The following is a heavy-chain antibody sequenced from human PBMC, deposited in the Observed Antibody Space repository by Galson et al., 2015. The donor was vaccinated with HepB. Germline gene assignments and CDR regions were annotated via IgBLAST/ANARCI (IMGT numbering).Heavy chain of an antibody. CDR1: GFTFSSYA. CDR3: ARDRGEYCTNGVCWYFDY. D-gene: IGHD2-8*01. Sequence: SLRLSCAASGFTFSSYAMHWVRQAPGKGLEWVAVISYDGSNKYYADSVKGRFTISRDDSKNTLYLQTNSLRAEDTAVYYCARDRGEYCTNGVCWYFDYWGQGTLVTVSS. CDR2: ISYDGSNK. V-gene: IGHV3-30-3*01. J-gene: IGHJ4*02.